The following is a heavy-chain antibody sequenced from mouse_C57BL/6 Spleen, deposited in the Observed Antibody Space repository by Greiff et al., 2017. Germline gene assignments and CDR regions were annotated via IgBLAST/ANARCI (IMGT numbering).Heavy chain of an antibody. D-gene: IGHD2-4*01. CDR3: ARAIYDYGGFAY. CDR1: GYSITSGYD. Sequence: DVQLQESGPGMVKPSQSLSLTCTVTGYSITSGYDWHWIRHFPGNKLEWMGYISYSGSTNYNPSLKSRISITHDTSKNHFFLKLNSVTTEDTATYYCARAIYDYGGFAYWGQGTLVTVSA. J-gene: IGHJ3*01. CDR2: ISYSGST. V-gene: IGHV3-1*01.